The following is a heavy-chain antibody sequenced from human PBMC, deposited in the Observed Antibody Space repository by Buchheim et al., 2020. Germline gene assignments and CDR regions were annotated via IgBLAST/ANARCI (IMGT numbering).Heavy chain of an antibody. CDR2: IAPDGTEK. Sequence: EVQLVESGGGLVQPGGSLRLSCAASGFSFSTKWMSWVRQAPGRGLEWVAIIAPDGTEKYYVDSVKGRFTISRDNTEDSLYLQMSGLRFEDTAVYYCARDEIWGQGTL. CDR1: GFSFSTKW. V-gene: IGHV3-7*01. J-gene: IGHJ4*02. CDR3: ARDEI.